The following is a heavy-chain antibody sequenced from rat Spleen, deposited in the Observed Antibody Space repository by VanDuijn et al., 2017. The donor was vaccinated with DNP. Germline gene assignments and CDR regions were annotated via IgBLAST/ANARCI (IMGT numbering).Heavy chain of an antibody. D-gene: IGHD1-12*02. CDR3: AREDRMMVVGFLDY. V-gene: IGHV2-19*01. Sequence: QVQLKESGPGLVQPSQTLSLTCTVSEFSLTDYSVHWVRQPPGKGLEWLGRIRANGVTDYNSGLRSRLIITRDISKSQVFLKMNSPETEDSASYFCAREDRMMVVGFLDYWGRGVMSLSPQ. J-gene: IGHJ2*01. CDR2: IRANGVT. CDR1: EFSLTDYS.